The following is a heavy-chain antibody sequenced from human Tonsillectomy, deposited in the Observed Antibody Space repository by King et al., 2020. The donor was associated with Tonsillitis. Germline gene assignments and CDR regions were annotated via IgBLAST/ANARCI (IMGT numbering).Heavy chain of an antibody. CDR3: AKEEPYCSGCSGYSGDAFDI. J-gene: IGHJ3*02. V-gene: IGHV3-30*18. CDR2: ISYDGSNK. Sequence: HVQLVESGGGVVQPGRSLRLSCAASGFTFSSYGMHWVRQAPGKGLEWVAVISYDGSNKYYADSVKGRFTISRDNSKNTLYLQMNSLRAEDTAVYYCAKEEPYCSGCSGYSGDAFDIWGQGTMVTVSS. CDR1: GFTFSSYG. D-gene: IGHD2-15*01.